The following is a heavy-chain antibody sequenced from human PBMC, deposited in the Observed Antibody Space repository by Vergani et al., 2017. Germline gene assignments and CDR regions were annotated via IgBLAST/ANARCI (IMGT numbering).Heavy chain of an antibody. D-gene: IGHD6-13*01. CDR3: AKDGPGYSSSWYGNSQDY. CDR2: ISYDGSNK. V-gene: IGHV3-30*18. J-gene: IGHJ4*02. CDR1: GFTFSSYG. Sequence: QVQLVESGGGVVQPGRSLRLSCAASGFTFSSYGMHWVRQAPGKGLEWVAVISYDGSNKYYADSVKGRFTISRDNSKNTLYLQMNSLRAEDTAVYYCAKDGPGYSSSWYGNSQDYWGQGTLVTVSS.